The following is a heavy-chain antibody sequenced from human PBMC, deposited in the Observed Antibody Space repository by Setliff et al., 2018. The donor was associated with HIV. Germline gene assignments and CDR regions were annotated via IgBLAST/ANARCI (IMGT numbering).Heavy chain of an antibody. J-gene: IGHJ4*02. D-gene: IGHD2-15*01. Sequence: SETLSLTCTVSGYSITSGYYWGWIRQPPGKGLEWIGSIHHSGSTYYNPSLRSRVIISVDTSKSEFSLKVSSVTAADTAVYYCARVDRCSGGSCYFIDYWGQGTLVTVSS. V-gene: IGHV4-38-2*02. CDR3: ARVDRCSGGSCYFIDY. CDR1: GYSITSGYY. CDR2: IHHSGST.